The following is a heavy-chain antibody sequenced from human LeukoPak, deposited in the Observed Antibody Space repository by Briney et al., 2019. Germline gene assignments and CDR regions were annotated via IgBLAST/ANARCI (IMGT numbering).Heavy chain of an antibody. CDR1: GYTFTDYY. J-gene: IGHJ3*02. V-gene: IGHV1-2*02. Sequence: AASVRVSCKASGYTFTDYYMHWVRQAPGQGLEWMGWINPNSGGTNYAQKFQGRVTMTRDTSISTAYMELSRLRSDDTAVYYCARDGKTSDTAFDIWGQGTMVTVSS. D-gene: IGHD1-26*01. CDR2: INPNSGGT. CDR3: ARDGKTSDTAFDI.